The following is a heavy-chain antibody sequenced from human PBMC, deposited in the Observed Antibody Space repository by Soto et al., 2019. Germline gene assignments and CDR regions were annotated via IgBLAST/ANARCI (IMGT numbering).Heavy chain of an antibody. CDR2: IYPGDSDT. J-gene: IGHJ3*02. D-gene: IGHD6-19*01. Sequence: CKGSGYSFPSYWIGWVRQMPGKGLEWMGIIYPGDSDTRYSPSFQGQVTISADKSISTAYLQWSSLKASDTAMYYCARTQNGYRSGWLQTADAFDIWGQGKMVTVSS. CDR3: ARTQNGYRSGWLQTADAFDI. CDR1: GYSFPSYW. V-gene: IGHV5-51*01.